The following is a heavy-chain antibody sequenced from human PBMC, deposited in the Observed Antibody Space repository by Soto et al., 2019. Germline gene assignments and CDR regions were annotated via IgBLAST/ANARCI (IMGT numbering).Heavy chain of an antibody. CDR1: GYSFTSYW. J-gene: IGHJ6*02. CDR3: ARPGEAGTAYYYYGMDV. V-gene: IGHV5-10-1*01. CDR2: IDPSDSYT. Sequence: RGESLKISCKGSGYSFTSYWISWVRQMPGKGLEWMGRIDPSDSYTNYSPSFQGHVTISADKSISTAYLQWSSLKASDTAMYYCARPGEAGTAYYYYGMDVWGQGTTVTVSS. D-gene: IGHD1-7*01.